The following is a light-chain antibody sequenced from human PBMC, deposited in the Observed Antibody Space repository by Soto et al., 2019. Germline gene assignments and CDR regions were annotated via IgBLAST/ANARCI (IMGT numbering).Light chain of an antibody. CDR3: QQYGSSPLT. CDR2: GVS. Sequence: EIVLTQSPGTLSLSPGERAILSCRASQSVTSIYLAWYQQKPGQAPRLLIYGVSSRATGIPDRFSGSGSGTDFTLTISRLEPEDFAVYYCQQYGSSPLTFGGGTKWIS. V-gene: IGKV3-20*01. J-gene: IGKJ4*01. CDR1: QSVTSIY.